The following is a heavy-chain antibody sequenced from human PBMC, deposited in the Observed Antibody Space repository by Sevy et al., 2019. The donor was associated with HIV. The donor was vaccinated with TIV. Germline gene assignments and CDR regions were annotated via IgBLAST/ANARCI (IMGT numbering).Heavy chain of an antibody. Sequence: GGSLRLSCAASGFNVSSNYMNWVRQAPGKGLEWVSVIYSGANTDYADSVKGRFTISRDTTKNTMYLQMNSLRAEETAVYYCAGDTITYFYGRSGYYTSGYGMDVWGQGTTVTVSS. D-gene: IGHD3-22*01. V-gene: IGHV3-53*01. CDR1: GFNVSSNY. CDR3: AGDTITYFYGRSGYYTSGYGMDV. CDR2: IYSGANT. J-gene: IGHJ6*02.